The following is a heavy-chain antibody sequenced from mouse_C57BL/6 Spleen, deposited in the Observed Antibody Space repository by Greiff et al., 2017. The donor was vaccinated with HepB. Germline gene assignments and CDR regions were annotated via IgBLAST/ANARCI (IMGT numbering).Heavy chain of an antibody. CDR2: ISSGSSTI. CDR1: GFTFSDYG. D-gene: IGHD2-4*01. CDR3: ARRGDYDYDWFAY. J-gene: IGHJ3*01. V-gene: IGHV5-17*01. Sequence: EVKLVESGGGLVKPGGSLKLSCAASGFTFSDYGMHWVRQAPEKGLEWVAYISSGSSTIYYADTVKGRFTISRDNAKNTLFLQMTSLRSADTAMYYCARRGDYDYDWFAYWGQGTLVTVSA.